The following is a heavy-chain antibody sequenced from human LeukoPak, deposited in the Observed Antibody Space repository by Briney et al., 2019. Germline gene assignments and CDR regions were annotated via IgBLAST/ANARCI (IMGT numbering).Heavy chain of an antibody. Sequence: SETLSLTCTVSGDSVSSYYWSWFRRPPGKGLEWIGYISDTGSTNYNPSLKSRGTISVDTSKNQFSLKLSSVTAADTAVYYCARGRTWFDPWSRGTLVTVYS. CDR2: ISDTGST. J-gene: IGHJ5*02. V-gene: IGHV4-59*02. CDR3: ARGRTWFDP. CDR1: GDSVSSYY.